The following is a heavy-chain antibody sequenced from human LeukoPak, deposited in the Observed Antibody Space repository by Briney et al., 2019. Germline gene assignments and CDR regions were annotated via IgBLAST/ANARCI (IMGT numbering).Heavy chain of an antibody. J-gene: IGHJ3*02. D-gene: IGHD2-2*01. Sequence: SETLSLTCNVSGVSVSDGRYYWTWIGHHPTRGLEWIGYKDYSGSAKYNPSLKSRLTISIDTAKKQFSLQLSSVTAADTATYYCATPYCSSLSCLDVFNMWGQGTRVTVSS. CDR2: KDYSGSA. V-gene: IGHV4-31*03. CDR3: ATPYCSSLSCLDVFNM. CDR1: GVSVSDGRYY.